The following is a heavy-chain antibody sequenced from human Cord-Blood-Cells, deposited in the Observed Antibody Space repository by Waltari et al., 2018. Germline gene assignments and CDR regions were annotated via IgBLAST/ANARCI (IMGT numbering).Heavy chain of an antibody. D-gene: IGHD2-2*01. J-gene: IGHJ4*02. CDR3: ATESVCSSTSCFYTGFDY. CDR2: INHSGST. Sequence: QVQLQQWGAGLLKPSETLSLTCAVYGGSFSGYYWSWIRQPPGKGLEWIGEINHSGSTNYNPSLKSRVTISVDTSRNQFSLKLSSVTAADTAGYYCATESVCSSTSCFYTGFDYWGQGTLVTVSS. CDR1: GGSFSGYY. V-gene: IGHV4-34*01.